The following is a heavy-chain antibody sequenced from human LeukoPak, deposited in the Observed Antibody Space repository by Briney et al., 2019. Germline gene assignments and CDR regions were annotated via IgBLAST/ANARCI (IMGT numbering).Heavy chain of an antibody. V-gene: IGHV3-74*01. CDR1: GFTFSSYW. CDR2: INTDGSST. Sequence: GGSLRLSCAASGFTFSSYWVHWVRQAPGKGLVWVSRINTDGSSTGYADSVKGRFTISRDNPKNTLYLQMNSLRAEDTAVYFYARTAVPPGVGDDFDYWGQGTLVTVSS. D-gene: IGHD2-8*01. CDR3: ARTAVPPGVGDDFDY. J-gene: IGHJ4*02.